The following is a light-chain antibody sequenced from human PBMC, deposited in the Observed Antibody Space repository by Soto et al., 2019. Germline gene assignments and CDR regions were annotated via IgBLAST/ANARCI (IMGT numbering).Light chain of an antibody. CDR3: SSYAGSDVFV. CDR1: SSDVGAYNY. J-gene: IGLJ1*01. Sequence: SALTQPASASGSPGQSVAISCTGTSSDVGAYNYVAWYQQHPGKVPKLMIYEVSKRPSGVPDRFSGSKSGNTASLTVSGLQADDEADYYCSSYAGSDVFVFGTGTKVTVL. V-gene: IGLV2-8*01. CDR2: EVS.